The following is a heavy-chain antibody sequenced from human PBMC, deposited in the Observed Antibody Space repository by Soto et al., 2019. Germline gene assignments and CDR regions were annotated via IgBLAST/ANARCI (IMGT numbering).Heavy chain of an antibody. CDR3: GRDLFFGANGRWFDA. CDR2: INTNSGDT. J-gene: IGHJ5*02. V-gene: IGHV1-2*04. D-gene: IGHD2-8*01. Sequence: QVQLVQSGAEFKKPGASVKVSCKASGYIFSGYYIHWVRQAPGQGLEWMGWINTNSGDTKYARKFQGWVTMTRDTSINAAYMEMGRLKSDETAVYYCGRDLFFGANGRWFDAWGQGTLVTVSS. CDR1: GYIFSGYY.